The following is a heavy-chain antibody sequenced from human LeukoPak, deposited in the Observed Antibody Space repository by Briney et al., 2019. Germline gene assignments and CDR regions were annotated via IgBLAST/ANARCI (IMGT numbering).Heavy chain of an antibody. V-gene: IGHV3-53*01. CDR3: ARGSSLTGLPARYYYYYYYMDV. CDR2: IYSGGST. CDR1: GYTFTSYG. J-gene: IGHJ6*03. D-gene: IGHD3-9*01. Sequence: ASVKVSCKASGYTFTSYGISWVRQAPGKGLEWVSVIYSGGSTYYADSVKGRFTISRDNSKNTLYLQMNSLRAEDTALYYCARGSSLTGLPARYYYYYYYMDVWGKGTTVTVSS.